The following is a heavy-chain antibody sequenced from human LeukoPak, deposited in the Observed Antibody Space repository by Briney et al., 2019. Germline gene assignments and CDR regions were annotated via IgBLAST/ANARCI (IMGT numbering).Heavy chain of an antibody. D-gene: IGHD2-15*01. CDR2: IHYSGST. J-gene: IGHJ3*02. CDR1: GGSISSYY. Sequence: PSETLSLTCTVSGGSISSYYWSWIRQPPGKGLESIGYIHYSGSTNYNPSLKSRVTISVDTSKNQFSLKLSSVTAADTAVYYCASQYVARDDAFDIWGQGTMVTVSS. CDR3: ASQYVARDDAFDI. V-gene: IGHV4-59*01.